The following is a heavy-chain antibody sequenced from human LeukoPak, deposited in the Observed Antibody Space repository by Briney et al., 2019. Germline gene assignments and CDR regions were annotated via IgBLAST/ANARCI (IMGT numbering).Heavy chain of an antibody. CDR1: GGSISSGSYY. J-gene: IGHJ6*03. Sequence: SETLSLTCTVSGGSISSGSYYWSWIRQPAGKGLEWIGRIYTSGSTNYNPYLKSRVTISVDTSKNQFSLKLSSWTAADTAVYYCARGGSGWNYYYYYMDVWGKGTTVTIS. D-gene: IGHD6-19*01. V-gene: IGHV4-61*02. CDR3: ARGGSGWNYYYYYMDV. CDR2: IYTSGST.